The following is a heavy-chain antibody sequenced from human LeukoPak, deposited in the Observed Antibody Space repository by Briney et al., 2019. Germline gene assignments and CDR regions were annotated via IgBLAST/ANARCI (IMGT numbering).Heavy chain of an antibody. CDR1: GYSFTSYW. D-gene: IGHD3-9*01. J-gene: IGHJ6*03. CDR2: TYPGDSDT. Sequence: GESLKISCKGSGYSFTSYWIGWVRPMPGKGLEWMGITYPGDSDTRYSPSFQGQVTISADKSISTAYLQWSSLKASDTAMYYCARGDYDILTGSLGLMDVWGKGTTVTISS. CDR3: ARGDYDILTGSLGLMDV. V-gene: IGHV5-51*01.